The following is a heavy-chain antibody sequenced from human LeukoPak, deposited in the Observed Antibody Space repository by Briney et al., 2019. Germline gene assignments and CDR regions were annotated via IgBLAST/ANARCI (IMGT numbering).Heavy chain of an antibody. CDR2: IYSGGRT. CDR1: GLTVSNTY. V-gene: IGHV3-66*04. Sequence: GGTLRLSCAASGLTVSNTYMSWVRQAPGKGLEWVSVIYSGGRTFYADSVKGRFTISRDGSTNSLTLQMNSLRVEDTAVYYCARPDSVLRWCMDVWGLGTTVTVSS. CDR3: ARPDSVLRWCMDV. D-gene: IGHD2-15*01. J-gene: IGHJ6*02.